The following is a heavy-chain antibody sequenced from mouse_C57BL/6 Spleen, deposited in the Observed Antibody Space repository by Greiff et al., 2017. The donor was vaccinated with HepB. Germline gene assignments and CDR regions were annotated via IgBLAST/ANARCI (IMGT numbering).Heavy chain of an antibody. CDR2: INPYNGDT. CDR3: ARSGLRSWYFDV. CDR1: GYSFTGYF. J-gene: IGHJ1*03. V-gene: IGHV1-20*01. Sequence: DVQLQQSGPELVKPGDSVKISCKASGYSFTGYFMNWVMQSHGKSLEWIGRINPYNGDTFYNQKFKGKATLTVDKSSSTAHMELRSLTSEDSAVYYCARSGLRSWYFDVWGTGTTVTVSS. D-gene: IGHD1-1*01.